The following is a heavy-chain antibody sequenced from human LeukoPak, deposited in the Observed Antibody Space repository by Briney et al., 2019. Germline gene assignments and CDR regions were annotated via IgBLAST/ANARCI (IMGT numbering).Heavy chain of an antibody. D-gene: IGHD1-26*01. CDR3: AKDRLVGGSDRHPLDY. CDR1: GFTFSSYT. Sequence: GGSLRLSCAASGFTFSSYTMTWVRQAPGKGLEWVSSISRSGDYIFYADSVRGRFTISRDNAKNSLYLQMTSLRAEDTAVYYCAKDRLVGGSDRHPLDYRGQGTRVTVSS. V-gene: IGHV3-21*01. J-gene: IGHJ4*02. CDR2: ISRSGDYI.